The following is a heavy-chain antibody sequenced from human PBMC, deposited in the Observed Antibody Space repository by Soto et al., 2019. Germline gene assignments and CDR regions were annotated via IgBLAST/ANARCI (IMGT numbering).Heavy chain of an antibody. Sequence: QVQLLQSGPEVKKPGASVKVSCKASGYTFTSYGISWVRQAPGQGLEWMGWISPFYGNTNYAQKLQGRVTMTTDTSTTTADMEVRTLRSDDTAVYYCARGATTQSHVGLTTGYFYGMDVWGQGTTVTVSS. D-gene: IGHD1-26*01. J-gene: IGHJ6*02. CDR2: ISPFYGNT. V-gene: IGHV1-18*04. CDR1: GYTFTSYG. CDR3: ARGATTQSHVGLTTGYFYGMDV.